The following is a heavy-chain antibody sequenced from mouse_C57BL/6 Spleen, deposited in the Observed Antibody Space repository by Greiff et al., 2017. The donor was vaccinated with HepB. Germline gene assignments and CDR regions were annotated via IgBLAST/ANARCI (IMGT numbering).Heavy chain of an antibody. Sequence: EVHLVESGGGLVQPGESLKLSCESNEYEFPSHDMSWVRKTPEKRLELVAAINSDGGSTYYPDTMERRFIISRDNTKKTLYLQMSSLRSEDTALYYCASRSTMITWFAYWGQGTLVTVSA. CDR1: EYEFPSHD. D-gene: IGHD2-4*01. CDR2: INSDGGST. CDR3: ASRSTMITWFAY. J-gene: IGHJ3*01. V-gene: IGHV5-2*01.